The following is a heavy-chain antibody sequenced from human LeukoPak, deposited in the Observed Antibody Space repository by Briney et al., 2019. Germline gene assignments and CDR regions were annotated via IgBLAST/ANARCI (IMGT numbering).Heavy chain of an antibody. V-gene: IGHV3-7*01. CDR3: ARDGSRGNLVTAPDF. CDR1: GFTFSRYW. CDR2: INEDGSEK. Sequence: GGSLRLSCAASGFTFSRYWMSWLRQAPGKGLEWVANINEDGSEKYYVDSVKGRFSISRDNAKNSLYLQMNSLRAEDTAVYYCARDGSRGNLVTAPDFWGQGTLVTVSS. D-gene: IGHD2-21*02. J-gene: IGHJ4*02.